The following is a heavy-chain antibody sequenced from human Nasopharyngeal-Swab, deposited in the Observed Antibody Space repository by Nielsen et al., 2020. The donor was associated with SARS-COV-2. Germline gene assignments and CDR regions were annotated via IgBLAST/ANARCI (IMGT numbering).Heavy chain of an antibody. CDR3: ARDGTHVGAFLNWLDP. CDR1: GYTFTSYG. CDR2: ISAYNGDT. V-gene: IGHV1-18*01. J-gene: IGHJ5*02. D-gene: IGHD3-3*02. Sequence: ASVKVSCKASGYTFTSYGISWVRQAPGQGLEWMGWISAYNGDTNYVQKVQGRVTMTTETSTGTAYMELRSLRSDDTAVYCCARDGTHVGAFLNWLDPWGQGTLVTVSS.